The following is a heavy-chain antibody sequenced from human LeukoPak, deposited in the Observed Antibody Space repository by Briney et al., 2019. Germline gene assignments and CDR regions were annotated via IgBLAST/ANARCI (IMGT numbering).Heavy chain of an antibody. CDR2: ISGSGGST. Sequence: PGGSLRLSCAASGFTFSSYAMSWVRQAPGKGLEWVSAISGSGGSTYYADSVKGRFTISRDNSKNTLYLQMNSLRAEDTAIYFCAKDLNYAFDYWGQGAVVTVSS. CDR1: GFTFSSYA. V-gene: IGHV3-23*01. CDR3: AKDLNYAFDY. D-gene: IGHD1-7*01. J-gene: IGHJ4*02.